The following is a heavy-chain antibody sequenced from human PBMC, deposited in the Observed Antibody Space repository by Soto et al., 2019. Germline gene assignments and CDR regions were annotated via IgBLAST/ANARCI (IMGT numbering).Heavy chain of an antibody. V-gene: IGHV4-61*01. Sequence: SETLSLTCTVSGGSVSSGSYYWSWIRQPPGKGLEWIGYIYYSGSTNYNPSLKSRVTISVDTSKNQFSLKLTSVTAADTAVYYCARHGVAALQFDYWGQGTLVTVSS. CDR3: ARHGVAALQFDY. J-gene: IGHJ4*02. CDR1: GGSVSSGSYY. CDR2: IYYSGST. D-gene: IGHD6-25*01.